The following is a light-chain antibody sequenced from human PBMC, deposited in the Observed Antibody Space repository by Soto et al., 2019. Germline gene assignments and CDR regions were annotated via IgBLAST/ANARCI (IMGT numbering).Light chain of an antibody. Sequence: DIQMTQSPSTLSASVGDGVTITCRASQSIGSGLAWYQQKPGKAPKLLIYKATNLQTGVPSRFSGSGSGTDFSLTISSLQPVDSATYYCQKYTDFQYTFGQGTKVEI. J-gene: IGKJ2*01. V-gene: IGKV1-5*03. CDR2: KAT. CDR1: QSIGSG. CDR3: QKYTDFQYT.